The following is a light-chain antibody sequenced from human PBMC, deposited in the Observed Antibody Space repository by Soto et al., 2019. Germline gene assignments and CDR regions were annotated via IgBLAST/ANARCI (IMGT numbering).Light chain of an antibody. Sequence: QSVLAQPASVSGSPGQSITISCTGTSSDFGGYNFVSWYQHRPGKAPKLMIYAVSNRPSGVSNRFSGSKSGNTASLTISGLQAEDEADYYCCSYTSYSPYVFXTGTKVTVL. CDR2: AVS. V-gene: IGLV2-14*01. CDR3: CSYTSYSPYV. J-gene: IGLJ1*01. CDR1: SSDFGGYNF.